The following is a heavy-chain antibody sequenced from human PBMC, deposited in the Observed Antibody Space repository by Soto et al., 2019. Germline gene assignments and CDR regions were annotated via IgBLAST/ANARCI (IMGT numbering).Heavy chain of an antibody. Sequence: SGPTLVNPTETLTLTRTVSGFSLSNVRMGVSWIRQPPGKALEWLAHIFSNDEKSYSTSLKSRLTISKDTSKSQVVLTMTNMDPVDTATYYCARTMYYYDSSGVYYYYYGMDVWGQGTTVTVSS. CDR2: IFSNDEK. CDR3: ARTMYYYDSSGVYYYYYGMDV. D-gene: IGHD3-22*01. V-gene: IGHV2-26*01. J-gene: IGHJ6*02. CDR1: GFSLSNVRMG.